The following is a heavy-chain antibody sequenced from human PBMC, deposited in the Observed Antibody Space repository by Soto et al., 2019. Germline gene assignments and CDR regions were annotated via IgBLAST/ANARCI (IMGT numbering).Heavy chain of an antibody. CDR3: ARHQSHSSSYVDP. V-gene: IGHV4-39*01. J-gene: IGHJ5*02. CDR1: GGSISSSRYY. Sequence: ADTQSLTCTVSGGSISSSRYYWGWIRQPPGKGLEWIGSIYYSGSTYYNPSLKSRVTISVDTSKNQFSLKLSSVTAADTAVYYCARHQSHSSSYVDPWGQGTLVTVSS. D-gene: IGHD6-13*01. CDR2: IYYSGST.